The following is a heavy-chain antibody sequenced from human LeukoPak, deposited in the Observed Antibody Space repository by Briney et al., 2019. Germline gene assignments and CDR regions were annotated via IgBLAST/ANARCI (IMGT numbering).Heavy chain of an antibody. J-gene: IGHJ6*03. Sequence: PSETLSLXCTVSGGSISSGSYYWSWIRQPAGKGLEWIGRIYTSGSTNYNPSLKSRVTISVDTSKNQFSLKLSSVAAADTAVYYCARGYSRSWPYYYYMDVWGKGTTVIVSS. CDR2: IYTSGST. D-gene: IGHD6-13*01. V-gene: IGHV4-61*02. CDR3: ARGYSRSWPYYYYMDV. CDR1: GGSISSGSYY.